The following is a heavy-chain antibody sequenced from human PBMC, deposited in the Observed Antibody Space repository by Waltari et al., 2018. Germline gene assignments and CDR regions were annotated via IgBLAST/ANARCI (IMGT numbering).Heavy chain of an antibody. J-gene: IGHJ6*03. CDR2: INHSGST. V-gene: IGHV4-34*01. Sequence: QVQLQQWGAGLLKPSETLSPTCAVYGGSFSGYYWSWIRQPPGKGLEWIGEINHSGSTNYNPSLKSRVTISVDTSKNQFSLKLSSVTAADTAVYYCARGGYCSSTSCYTAYYYYYYMDVWGKGTTVTISS. CDR3: ARGGYCSSTSCYTAYYYYYYMDV. CDR1: GGSFSGYY. D-gene: IGHD2-2*02.